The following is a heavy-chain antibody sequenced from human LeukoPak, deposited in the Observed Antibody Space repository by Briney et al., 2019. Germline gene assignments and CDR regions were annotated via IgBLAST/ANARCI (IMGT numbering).Heavy chain of an antibody. CDR3: ARLGVHSGYPVGFDY. J-gene: IGHJ4*02. Sequence: ASVKVSCKASGYTFTGYYMHWVRQAPGQGLEWMGWINPKSGGTNYAQKSQGRVTMTRDTSISTAYMELSRLRSDDTAVYYCARLGVHSGYPVGFDYWGQGTLVTVSS. V-gene: IGHV1-2*02. D-gene: IGHD3-22*01. CDR1: GYTFTGYY. CDR2: INPKSGGT.